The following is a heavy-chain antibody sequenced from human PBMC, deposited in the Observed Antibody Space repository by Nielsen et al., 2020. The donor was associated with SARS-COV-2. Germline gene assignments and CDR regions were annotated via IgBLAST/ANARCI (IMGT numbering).Heavy chain of an antibody. V-gene: IGHV3-20*01. J-gene: IGHJ5*02. D-gene: IGHD6-13*01. CDR3: ARYTNPLAAAGPGTLWFDP. CDR2: INWNGGST. Sequence: GGSLRLSCAASGFTFDDYGMSWVRQAPGKGLEWVSGINWNGGSTGYADSVKGRFTISRDNAKNSLYLQMNSLRAEDTALYHCARYTNPLAAAGPGTLWFDPWCQGTLVIVSS. CDR1: GFTFDDYG.